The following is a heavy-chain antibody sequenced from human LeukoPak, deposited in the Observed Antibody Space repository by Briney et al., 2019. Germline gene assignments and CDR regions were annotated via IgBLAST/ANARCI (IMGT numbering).Heavy chain of an antibody. CDR3: ARDFNGDYVY. V-gene: IGHV3-21*01. CDR2: ISSSSSYI. J-gene: IGHJ4*02. Sequence: GGTLTLKSSASRFTISSNSMKWLGQAQGKGLEGVSSISSSSSYIYYADSVKGRFTISRDNAKNSLYLQMNSLRAEDTAVYYCARDFNGDYVYWGQGTLVTVSS. CDR1: RFTISSNS. D-gene: IGHD4-17*01.